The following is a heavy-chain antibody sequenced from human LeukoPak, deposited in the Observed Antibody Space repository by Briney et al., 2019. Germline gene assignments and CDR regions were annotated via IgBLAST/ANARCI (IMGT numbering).Heavy chain of an antibody. J-gene: IGHJ6*03. CDR2: INWNGGST. V-gene: IGHV3-20*04. Sequence: PGGSLRLSCAASGFTFDDYGMNWVRQAPGKGLECVSAINWNGGSTGYADSVKGRFTISRDNAKNSLYLQMNYLRAEDTALYYCARAYGSGSLLDYYMDVWGKGTTVTVSS. D-gene: IGHD3-10*01. CDR1: GFTFDDYG. CDR3: ARAYGSGSLLDYYMDV.